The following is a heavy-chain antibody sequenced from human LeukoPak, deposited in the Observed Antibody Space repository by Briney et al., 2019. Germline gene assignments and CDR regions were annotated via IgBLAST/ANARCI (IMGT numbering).Heavy chain of an antibody. D-gene: IGHD1-1*01. CDR2: IYYSGSP. CDR3: ARDWNRYAY. V-gene: IGHV4-39*07. J-gene: IGHJ4*02. CDR1: GGSISSSSYY. Sequence: YPSETLSLTCTVSGGSISSSSYYWGWIRQPPGKGLEWIGTIYYSGSPYYNPSLKSRVTISVDTSKNQFSLKLNSVTAADTAVYYCARDWNRYAYWGQGTLVTVSS.